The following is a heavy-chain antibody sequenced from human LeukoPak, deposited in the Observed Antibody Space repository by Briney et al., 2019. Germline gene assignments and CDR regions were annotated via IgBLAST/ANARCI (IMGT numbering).Heavy chain of an antibody. CDR1: RFTFSSYA. CDR2: ISARGDST. J-gene: IGHJ4*02. CDR3: ARGAYGDYDY. V-gene: IGHV3-23*01. Sequence: GGSLGLSCAASRFTFSSYAVSWVRQAPGKGLEWVSAISARGDSTYYADSVEGRFTISRDNSKNTLYLQMNSLRGEDTALYYCARGAYGDYDYWGQGTLVTVSS. D-gene: IGHD4-17*01.